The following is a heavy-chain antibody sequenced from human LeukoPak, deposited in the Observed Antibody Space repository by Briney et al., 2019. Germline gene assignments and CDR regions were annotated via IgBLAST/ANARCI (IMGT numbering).Heavy chain of an antibody. J-gene: IGHJ4*02. V-gene: IGHV1-69*06. CDR2: IIPVFGTA. CDR1: GGTFSSYA. CDR3: VKVGSKWYDY. Sequence: PGASVKVSCKASGGTFSSYAINWVRQAPGQGLEWMGAIIPVFGTANYAQKFQGRVTITADKSTNTAYMELSSLRSDDTAVYYCVKVGSKWYDYWGQGTLVTVSS. D-gene: IGHD2-15*01.